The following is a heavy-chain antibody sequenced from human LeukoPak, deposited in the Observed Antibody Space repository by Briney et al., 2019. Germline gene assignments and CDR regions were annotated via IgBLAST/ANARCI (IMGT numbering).Heavy chain of an antibody. V-gene: IGHV3-30*18. CDR2: ISYDGSNK. J-gene: IGHJ4*02. D-gene: IGHD1-1*01. Sequence: GGSLRLSCAASGFTFSSYAMHWVRQAPGKGLEWVAVISYDGSNKYYADSVKGRFTISRDNSKNTLYLQMNSLRAEDTAVYYCAKSPPYNWNTFDYWGQGTLVTVSS. CDR1: GFTFSSYA. CDR3: AKSPPYNWNTFDY.